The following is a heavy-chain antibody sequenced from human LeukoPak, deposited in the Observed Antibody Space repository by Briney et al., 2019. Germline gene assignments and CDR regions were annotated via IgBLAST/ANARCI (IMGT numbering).Heavy chain of an antibody. D-gene: IGHD3-10*01. Sequence: PSETLSLTCTVSGGSISHYYWTWIRQPPGKGLEWIGYIYYSGSTNYNPSLKSRVTISVDTSKNQFSLKLSSVTAADTAVYYCARGRNPYYYGSGSGGEYNWFDPWGQGTLVTVSS. V-gene: IGHV4-59*01. J-gene: IGHJ5*02. CDR1: GGSISHYY. CDR3: ARGRNPYYYGSGSGGEYNWFDP. CDR2: IYYSGST.